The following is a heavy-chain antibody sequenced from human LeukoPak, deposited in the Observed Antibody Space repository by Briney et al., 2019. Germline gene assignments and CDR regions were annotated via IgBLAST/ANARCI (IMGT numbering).Heavy chain of an antibody. V-gene: IGHV1-18*01. CDR3: ARDPTNTSGRYAYFDY. CDR1: GSTFNHHG. J-gene: IGHJ4*02. D-gene: IGHD6-19*01. CDR2: ISCFNGDT. Sequence: ASVKVSCKASGSTFNHHGISWVRQAPGQGLEWMGWISCFNGDTHLAQQFQGRVTMTTDTSTTTAYMELRSLRSDDTALYYCARDPTNTSGRYAYFDYWGQGTLVTVSS.